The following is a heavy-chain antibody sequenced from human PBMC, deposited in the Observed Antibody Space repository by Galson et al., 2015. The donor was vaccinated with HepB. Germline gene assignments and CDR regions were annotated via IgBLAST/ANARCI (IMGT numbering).Heavy chain of an antibody. CDR2: IIPIFGTA. D-gene: IGHD2-2*01. J-gene: IGHJ4*02. CDR3: ARSGTRPDLHRIDY. CDR1: GGTFSSYA. V-gene: IGHV1-69*13. Sequence: SVKVSCKASGGTFSSYAISWVRQAPGQGLEWMGGIIPIFGTANYAQKFQGRVTITADESTSTAYMELSSLRSEDTAVYYCARSGTRPDLHRIDYWGQGTLVTVSS.